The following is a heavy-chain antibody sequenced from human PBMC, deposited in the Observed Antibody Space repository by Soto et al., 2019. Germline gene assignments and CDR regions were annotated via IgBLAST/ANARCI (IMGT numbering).Heavy chain of an antibody. CDR1: GFTFSSYE. Sequence: EVQLVESGGGLVQPGGSLRLSCAASGFTFSSYEMNWVRQAPGKGLEWVSYISISGSTIYYADSVKGLFTISRDNAKNSLYLQMNSLRAEDTAVYYCARDHKGGYYYYGMDVWGQGTTVTVSS. CDR3: ARDHKGGYYYYGMDV. CDR2: ISISGSTI. J-gene: IGHJ6*02. V-gene: IGHV3-48*03.